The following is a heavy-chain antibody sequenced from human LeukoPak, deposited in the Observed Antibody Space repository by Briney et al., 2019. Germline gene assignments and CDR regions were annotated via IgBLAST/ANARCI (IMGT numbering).Heavy chain of an antibody. J-gene: IGHJ4*02. D-gene: IGHD3-22*01. V-gene: IGHV3-49*04. CDR3: SRGAYDSSVSTV. Sequence: GGSLRLSCTGSGFTFGDYPVNWVRPAPGKGLEWVGFIRIKVNGGTTEYAASVRGRFTISRDVSKSIAYLQMNNLKTEDTALYYCSRGAYDSSVSTVWGQGTLVTVSS. CDR2: IRIKVNGGTT. CDR1: GFTFGDYP.